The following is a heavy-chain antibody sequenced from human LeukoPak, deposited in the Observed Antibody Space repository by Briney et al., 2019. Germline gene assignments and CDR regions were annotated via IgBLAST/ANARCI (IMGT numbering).Heavy chain of an antibody. V-gene: IGHV4-34*01. Sequence: PSETLSLTCAVYGGSFSGYYWSWIRQPPGKGLEWIGEINHSGSTNYNPSLKSRVTISVDTSKNQFSLKLSSVTAADTAVYYCASQYTSSPMDVWGKGTTVTISS. CDR3: ASQYTSSPMDV. CDR2: INHSGST. J-gene: IGHJ6*04. D-gene: IGHD6-13*01. CDR1: GGSFSGYY.